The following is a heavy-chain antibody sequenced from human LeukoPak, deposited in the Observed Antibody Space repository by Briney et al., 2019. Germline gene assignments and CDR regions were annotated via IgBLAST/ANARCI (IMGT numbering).Heavy chain of an antibody. J-gene: IGHJ4*02. CDR2: IYPGDSNT. V-gene: IGHV5-51*01. Sequence: GASLKISCKGSGYSFSNYWIGWVRQMPGKGLEWMGIIYPGDSNTRYSPSFQGRVTISADGSISTAYLQWSSLKASDTAIYYCARQPLVRDCGGDCEFDYWGQGTLVSVSS. CDR3: ARQPLVRDCGGDCEFDY. CDR1: GYSFSNYW. D-gene: IGHD2-21*02.